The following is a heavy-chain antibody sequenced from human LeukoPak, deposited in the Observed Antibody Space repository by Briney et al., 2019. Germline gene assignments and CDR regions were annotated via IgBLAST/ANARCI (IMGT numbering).Heavy chain of an antibody. J-gene: IGHJ4*02. CDR3: ARDVMAARPGYFDY. CDR1: GGSISSYY. Sequence: SETLSLTCTVSGGSISSYYWSWIRQPPGKGLDWIGYIYYSGSTNYNPSLKSRVTISVDTSKNQFSLKLSSVTAADTAVYYCARDVMAARPGYFDYWGQGTLVTVSS. D-gene: IGHD6-6*01. CDR2: IYYSGST. V-gene: IGHV4-59*01.